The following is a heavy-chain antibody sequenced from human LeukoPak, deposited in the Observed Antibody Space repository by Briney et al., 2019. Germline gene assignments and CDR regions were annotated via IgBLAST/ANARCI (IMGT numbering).Heavy chain of an antibody. Sequence: GGSLRLSCAASGFTFSSYAISWVRQAPGKGLEWVSAISGSGGSTYYADSVKGRFTISRDNSKNTLYLQMNSLRAEDTAVYYCARDLSLASNYHDSSGSILTGYWGQGTLVTVSS. CDR1: GFTFSSYA. V-gene: IGHV3-23*01. CDR3: ARDLSLASNYHDSSGSILTGY. D-gene: IGHD3-22*01. J-gene: IGHJ4*02. CDR2: ISGSGGST.